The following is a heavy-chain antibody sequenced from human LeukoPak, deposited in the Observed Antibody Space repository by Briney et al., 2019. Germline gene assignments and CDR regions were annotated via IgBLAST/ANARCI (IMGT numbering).Heavy chain of an antibody. Sequence: QAGGSLRLSWAASGFNFGTYSMNWVRQAPGKGLEWVSYISSSSSTIYYADSVKGRFTISRDNAKNSLYLQMNSLRAEDTAVYYCARGLRSNYVYNWFDTWGQGTLVTVSS. J-gene: IGHJ5*02. CDR1: GFNFGTYS. CDR2: ISSSSSTI. D-gene: IGHD4-11*01. V-gene: IGHV3-48*01. CDR3: ARGLRSNYVYNWFDT.